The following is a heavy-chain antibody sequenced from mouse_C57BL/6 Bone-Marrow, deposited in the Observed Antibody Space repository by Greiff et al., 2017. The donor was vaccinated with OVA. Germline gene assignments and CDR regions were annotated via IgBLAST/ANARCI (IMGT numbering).Heavy chain of an antibody. J-gene: IGHJ4*01. CDR3: ARGDYYGNPYAMDY. CDR1: YFAFMASA. V-gene: IGHV1-49*01. Sequence: LKESGAELVRPGSSVKLSCKDSYFAFMASAMHWVKQRPGHGLEWIGSFTMYSDATESSENFKGKATLTANTSSSTAYMELSSLTSEDSAVYYCARGDYYGNPYAMDYWGQGTSVTVSS. CDR2: FTMYSDAT. D-gene: IGHD2-1*01.